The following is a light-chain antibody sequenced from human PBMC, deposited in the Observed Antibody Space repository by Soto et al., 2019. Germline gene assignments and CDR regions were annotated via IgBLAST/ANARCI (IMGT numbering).Light chain of an antibody. J-gene: IGKJ3*01. CDR3: RQYDNLFPGFT. Sequence: DIQMTQSPSSLSASVGDRVTITCQASQDISNYLYWYQQKPGKAPKLLIYDASNLETGVPSRFSGSGSWTDFTFTISSLQPEDIATYYGRQYDNLFPGFTCGPGTKVDIK. CDR2: DAS. CDR1: QDISNY. V-gene: IGKV1-33*01.